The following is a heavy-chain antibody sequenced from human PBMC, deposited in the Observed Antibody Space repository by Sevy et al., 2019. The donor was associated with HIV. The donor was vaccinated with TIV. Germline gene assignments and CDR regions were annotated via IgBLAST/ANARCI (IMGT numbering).Heavy chain of an antibody. D-gene: IGHD3-22*01. Sequence: GGSLRLSCAASGFTFSSYAMNWVRQAPGKGLEWVSGISGSGGSGDKTNYADSVKGRFTISRDDSKNSLYHQLNSLSAEDTAIYYCARKYDSSGYFDYWGQGTLVTVSS. CDR3: ARKYDSSGYFDY. V-gene: IGHV3-23*01. J-gene: IGHJ4*02. CDR1: GFTFSSYA. CDR2: ISGSGGSGDKT.